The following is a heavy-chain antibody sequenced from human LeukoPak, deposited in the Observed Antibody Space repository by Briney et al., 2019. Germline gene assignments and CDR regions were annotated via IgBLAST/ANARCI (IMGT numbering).Heavy chain of an antibody. Sequence: GGSRQISGQGSGSSFTSYWIGGVRQLQGKGLEWMGIIYIDDSDTRYSPSFEVQVIISVDKSISTAYLQWSSLKASDTATYYCARHGHCTNGVCYSNYYYYMDVWGKGTTVTVSS. V-gene: IGHV5-51*01. D-gene: IGHD2-8*01. J-gene: IGHJ6*03. CDR2: IYIDDSDT. CDR3: ARHGHCTNGVCYSNYYYYMDV. CDR1: GSSFTSYW.